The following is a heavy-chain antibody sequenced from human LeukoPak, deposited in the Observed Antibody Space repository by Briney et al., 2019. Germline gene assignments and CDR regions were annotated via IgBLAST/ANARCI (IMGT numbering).Heavy chain of an antibody. CDR2: ISAYNGNT. V-gene: IGHV1-18*01. Sequence: EASVKVSXKASGYTFTSYGISWVRQAPGQGLEWMGWISAYNGNTNYAQKLQGRVTMTTDTSTSTAYMELRSLRSDDTAVYYCASHKAGYGSSWSFDYWGQGTLVTVSS. CDR1: GYTFTSYG. CDR3: ASHKAGYGSSWSFDY. J-gene: IGHJ4*02. D-gene: IGHD6-13*01.